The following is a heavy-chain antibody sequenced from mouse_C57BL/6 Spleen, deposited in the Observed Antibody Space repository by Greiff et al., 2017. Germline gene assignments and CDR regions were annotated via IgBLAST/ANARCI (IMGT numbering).Heavy chain of an antibody. CDR1: GYTFTSYW. Sequence: QVQLQQPGAELVMPGASVKLSCKASGYTFTSYWMHWVKQRPGQGLEWIGEIDPSDSYTNYNQKFKGKSTLTVDKSSSTAYMQLRSLTSEDSAVYYCARGYGSSYFDYWGQGTTLTVSS. J-gene: IGHJ2*01. V-gene: IGHV1-69*01. CDR3: ARGYGSSYFDY. CDR2: IDPSDSYT. D-gene: IGHD1-1*01.